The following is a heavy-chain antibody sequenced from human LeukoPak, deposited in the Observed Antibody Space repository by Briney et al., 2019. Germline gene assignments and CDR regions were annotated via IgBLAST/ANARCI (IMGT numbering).Heavy chain of an antibody. CDR1: GFTFDDYA. J-gene: IGHJ3*02. CDR2: ISWNSGSI. Sequence: GGSLRLSCAASGFTFDDYAMHWVRQAPGKGLEWVSGISWNSGSIGYADSVKGRFTISRDNAKNSLYLQMNSLRAEDTALYYCAKDSITYGYSSSWYGGDAFDIWGQGTMVTVSS. D-gene: IGHD6-13*01. CDR3: AKDSITYGYSSSWYGGDAFDI. V-gene: IGHV3-9*01.